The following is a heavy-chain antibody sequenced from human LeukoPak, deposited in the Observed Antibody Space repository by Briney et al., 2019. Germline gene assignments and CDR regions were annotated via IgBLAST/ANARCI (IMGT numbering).Heavy chain of an antibody. CDR3: ARDDFWSGYSRPDY. V-gene: IGHV1-2*02. CDR2: INPNSGGT. Sequence: GASVKVSCKASGYTFTGYYMHWVRQAPGQGLEWMGWINPNSGGTNYAQKFQGRVTMTRDTSISTAYMELSRLRSDDTAVYYCARDDFWSGYSRPDYWGQGTLVTASS. D-gene: IGHD3-3*01. J-gene: IGHJ4*02. CDR1: GYTFTGYY.